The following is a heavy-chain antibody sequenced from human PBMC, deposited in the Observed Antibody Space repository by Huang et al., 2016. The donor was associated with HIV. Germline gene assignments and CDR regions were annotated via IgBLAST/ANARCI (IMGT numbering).Heavy chain of an antibody. CDR1: GYTVSELS. CDR3: ATSTPDVGAGVLRSAFDI. D-gene: IGHD2-15*01. Sequence: QVQLVESGAELKKPGASVRVSCKVSGYTVSELSLNWGRKAPEKGLEWMGGFDTEEGETSEAQRLQDRVTMTENTSTDTAYMELSNLRPEDTAVYYCATSTPDVGAGVLRSAFDIWGQGTMVTVSS. J-gene: IGHJ3*02. V-gene: IGHV1-24*01. CDR2: FDTEEGET.